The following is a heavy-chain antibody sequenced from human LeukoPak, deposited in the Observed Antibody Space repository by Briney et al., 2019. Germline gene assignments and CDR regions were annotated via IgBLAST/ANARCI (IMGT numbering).Heavy chain of an antibody. CDR3: AKLGVSGYFDY. D-gene: IGHD1-26*01. CDR2: ISAKNGNT. V-gene: IGHV1-18*04. Sequence: ASVKVSCKASGYTFTSYYMHWVRQAPGQGLEWMGWISAKNGNTNYAQKFQGRVTMTTDTSTSTAYMELRGLRSDDAAVYYCAKLGVSGYFDYWGQGSLVTVSS. J-gene: IGHJ4*02. CDR1: GYTFTSYY.